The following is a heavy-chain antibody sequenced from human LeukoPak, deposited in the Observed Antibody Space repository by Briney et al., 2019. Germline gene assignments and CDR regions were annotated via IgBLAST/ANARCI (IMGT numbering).Heavy chain of an antibody. V-gene: IGHV4-38-2*02. J-gene: IGHJ4*02. D-gene: IGHD3-10*01. CDR1: GHSIINSYY. Sequence: SETLSLTCTVSGHSIINSYYWGWIRQPPGQGLEWIGSIYHTGATYYNPSLKSRVTISLDTSKNQFSLNLNSVTAADTAVYYCARVPSYYGSGRPYYFDYWGQGTLVTVSS. CDR3: ARVPSYYGSGRPYYFDY. CDR2: IYHTGAT.